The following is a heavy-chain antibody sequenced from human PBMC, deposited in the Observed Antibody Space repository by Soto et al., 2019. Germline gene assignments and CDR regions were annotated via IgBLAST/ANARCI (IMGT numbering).Heavy chain of an antibody. D-gene: IGHD5-12*01. CDR2: IYSGGST. CDR1: GFTVSSNY. Sequence: EVQLVESGGGLVQPGGSLRLSCAASGFTVSSNYMSWVRQAPGKGLEWVSVIYSGGSTYYADSVKGRFTISRDNSKNTLYLQMNSLRAEDTAVYYCARDQDWAYGGYALGYWGQGTLVTVSS. V-gene: IGHV3-66*01. J-gene: IGHJ4*02. CDR3: ARDQDWAYGGYALGY.